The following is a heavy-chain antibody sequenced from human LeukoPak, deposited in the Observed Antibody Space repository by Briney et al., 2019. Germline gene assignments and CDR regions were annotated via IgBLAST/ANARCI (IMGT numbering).Heavy chain of an antibody. V-gene: IGHV4-59*08. D-gene: IGHD3-22*01. CDR1: GGSISSYY. CDR2: IYYSGST. CDR3: ARRRINYDSSGYYSAYFDY. Sequence: SETLSLTCTVSGGSISSYYWSWIRQPPGKGLEWIGYIYYSGSTNYNPSLKSRVTISVDTSKNQFSLKLSSVTAADTAVYYCARRRINYDSSGYYSAYFDYWGQGTLVTVSS. J-gene: IGHJ4*02.